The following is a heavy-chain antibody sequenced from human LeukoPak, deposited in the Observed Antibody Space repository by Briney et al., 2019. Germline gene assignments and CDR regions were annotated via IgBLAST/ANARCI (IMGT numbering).Heavy chain of an antibody. CDR3: ARGGLTMVRGPTSDY. CDR2: ISAYNGNT. D-gene: IGHD3-10*01. CDR1: GYTFTSYG. Sequence: ASVKVSCKASGYTFTSYGISWVRQAPGQGLEWMGWISAYNGNTNYAQKLQDRVTMTTDTSTSTAYMELRSLRSDDTAVYYCARGGLTMVRGPTSDYWGQGTLVTVSS. V-gene: IGHV1-18*01. J-gene: IGHJ4*02.